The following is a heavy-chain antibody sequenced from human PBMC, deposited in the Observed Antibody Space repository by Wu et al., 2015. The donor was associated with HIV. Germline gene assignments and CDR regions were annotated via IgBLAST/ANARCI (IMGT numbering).Heavy chain of an antibody. CDR1: GYTFTSYY. V-gene: IGHV1-46*01. Sequence: QVQLVQSGAEVKKPGASVKVSCKASGYTFTSYYMHWVRQAPGQGLEWMGIINPSGGSTSYAQKFQGRVTMTRDTSTSTVYMELSSLRSEDTAVYYCARDNWFGESNSNWFDPWGQGTLVTVSS. CDR3: ARDNWFGESNSNWFDP. D-gene: IGHD3-10*01. CDR2: INPSGGST. J-gene: IGHJ5*02.